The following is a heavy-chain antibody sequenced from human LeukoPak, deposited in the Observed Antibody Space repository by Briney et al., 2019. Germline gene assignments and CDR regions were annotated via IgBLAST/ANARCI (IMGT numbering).Heavy chain of an antibody. Sequence: GGSLRLSCAASGFTFSSYGMHWVRQAPGKGLEWVAVISYDGSNKYYADSVKGRFTISRDNSKNTLYLQMNSLRAEDTAVYYCASSITIFGVAHLRDYYYGMDVWGQGTTVTVSS. CDR1: GFTFSSYG. D-gene: IGHD3-3*01. CDR3: ASSITIFGVAHLRDYYYGMDV. CDR2: ISYDGSNK. V-gene: IGHV3-30*03. J-gene: IGHJ6*02.